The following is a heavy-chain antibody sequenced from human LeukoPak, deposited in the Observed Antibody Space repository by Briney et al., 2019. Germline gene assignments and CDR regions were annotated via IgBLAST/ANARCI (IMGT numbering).Heavy chain of an antibody. CDR3: AKAANYDILTGYQYYFDS. V-gene: IGHV3-9*01. Sequence: GGSLRLSCAASGFTFDDYAMHWVRQPPGKGLEWVSGISWNSGNIGYADSVKGRFTISRDNAKNSLYLQMNSLRVEDTALYYCAKAANYDILTGYQYYFDSWGQGTLVTVSS. CDR1: GFTFDDYA. D-gene: IGHD3-9*01. CDR2: ISWNSGNI. J-gene: IGHJ4*02.